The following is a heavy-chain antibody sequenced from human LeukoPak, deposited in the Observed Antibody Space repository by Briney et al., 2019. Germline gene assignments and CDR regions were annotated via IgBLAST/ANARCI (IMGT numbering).Heavy chain of an antibody. V-gene: IGHV3-48*01. CDR1: GFNFIDYS. D-gene: IGHD5-12*01. CDR3: ARDHRYAFDN. J-gene: IGHJ4*01. Sequence: PGGSLRLSCAASGFNFIDYSMNWVRQAPGKGLEWISYIGISSGNTKYADSVKGRFTISRDKARNSLYLQMNSLRVEDKAMYYCARDHRYAFDNWGHGTLVTVSS. CDR2: IGISSGNT.